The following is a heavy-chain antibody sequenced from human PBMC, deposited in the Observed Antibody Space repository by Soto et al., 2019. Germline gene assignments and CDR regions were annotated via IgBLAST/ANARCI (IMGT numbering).Heavy chain of an antibody. V-gene: IGHV4-30-2*01. J-gene: IGHJ5*02. CDR2: IYHSGST. Sequence: SETLSLTCAVSGGSISSGGYSWSWIRQPPGKGLEWIGYIYHSGSTYYNPSLKSRVTISVDRSKNQFSLKLSSVTAADTAVYYCARAPYDFWSGYYHNWFDPWGQGTLVTVSS. CDR1: GGSISSGGYS. CDR3: ARAPYDFWSGYYHNWFDP. D-gene: IGHD3-3*01.